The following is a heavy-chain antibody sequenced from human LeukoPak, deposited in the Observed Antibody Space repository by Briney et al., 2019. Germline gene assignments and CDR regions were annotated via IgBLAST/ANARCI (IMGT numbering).Heavy chain of an antibody. CDR3: AKGSREWGLLDAFDI. D-gene: IGHD1-26*01. J-gene: IGHJ3*02. V-gene: IGHV3-23*01. CDR1: GFTFNNYG. Sequence: PGGSLRLSCAASGFTFNNYGMSWVRQAPGKGLEWVSGISGSGVRTDYADSVKGRFTISRDNAKNTLYLQMNSLRAEDTAVYYCAKGSREWGLLDAFDIWGQGTMVTVSS. CDR2: ISGSGVRT.